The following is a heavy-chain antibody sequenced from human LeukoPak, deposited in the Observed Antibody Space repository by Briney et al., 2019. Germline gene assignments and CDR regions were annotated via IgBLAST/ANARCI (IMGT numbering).Heavy chain of an antibody. CDR1: GGSFSGYY. D-gene: IGHD5-18*01. Sequence: KASETLSLTCAVYGGSFSGYYWSWIRQPPGKGLEWIGEINHSGSTNYNASLKSRVTISVGTSKNQFSLRLSSVTAADTAVYYCAPRGDIEHSYGYGKWFDPWGQGTRVTVSS. V-gene: IGHV4-34*01. J-gene: IGHJ5*02. CDR3: APRGDIEHSYGYGKWFDP. CDR2: INHSGST.